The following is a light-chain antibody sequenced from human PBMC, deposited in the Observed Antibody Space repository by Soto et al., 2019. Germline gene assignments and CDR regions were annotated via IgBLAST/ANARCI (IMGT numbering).Light chain of an antibody. CDR1: SSNIESNT. V-gene: IGLV1-44*01. Sequence: QSVLTQPPSASGTPGQRGTISCSRSSSNIESNTVYWYQHLPGMAPRLRIHTNDRRPSGVPDRFSGSKSGTSASLAISRPQSEDEADCYCQAWDDSVNGNLFGTGSKVTVL. J-gene: IGLJ1*01. CDR3: QAWDDSVNGNL. CDR2: TND.